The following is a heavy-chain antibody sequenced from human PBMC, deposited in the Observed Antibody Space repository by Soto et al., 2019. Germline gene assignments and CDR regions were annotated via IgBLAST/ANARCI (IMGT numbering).Heavy chain of an antibody. J-gene: IGHJ3*02. Sequence: EVQLVQSGAEVKKPGESLRISCKGSGYSFTSYWISWVRQMPGKGLEWMGRIDPSDSYTNYSPSFQGHVTISADKSISTAYLQWSSLKASDTAVYYCARQYYGDYGDDAFDIWGQGTMVTVSS. CDR1: GYSFTSYW. V-gene: IGHV5-10-1*01. CDR3: ARQYYGDYGDDAFDI. D-gene: IGHD4-17*01. CDR2: IDPSDSYT.